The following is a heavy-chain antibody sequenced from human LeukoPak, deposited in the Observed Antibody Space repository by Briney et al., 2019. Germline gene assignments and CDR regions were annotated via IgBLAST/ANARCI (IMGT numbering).Heavy chain of an antibody. CDR2: IIPIFGTA. D-gene: IGHD6-13*01. V-gene: IGHV1-69*06. Sequence: ASVRVSCKASGGTFSSYAISWVRQAPGQGLEWMGGIIPIFGTANYAQKFQGRVTITADKSTSTAYMELSSLRSEDTAVYYCARTRSSSSSWYGQFDYWGQGTLVTVSS. J-gene: IGHJ4*02. CDR3: ARTRSSSSSWYGQFDY. CDR1: GGTFSSYA.